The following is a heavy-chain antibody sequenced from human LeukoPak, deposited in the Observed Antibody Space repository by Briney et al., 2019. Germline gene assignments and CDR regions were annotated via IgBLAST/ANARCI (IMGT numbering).Heavy chain of an antibody. CDR1: GGSFTGYY. Sequence: SETLSLTCAVYGGSFTGYYWSWIRQPPGKRLEWIGEINHSGSINCNPSLKSRVTISIDTSKNQLSLKLSSVTAADTAVYYCARVEYDFWSGSQSDYWGQGTLVTVSS. CDR2: INHSGSI. CDR3: ARVEYDFWSGSQSDY. D-gene: IGHD3-3*01. J-gene: IGHJ4*02. V-gene: IGHV4-34*01.